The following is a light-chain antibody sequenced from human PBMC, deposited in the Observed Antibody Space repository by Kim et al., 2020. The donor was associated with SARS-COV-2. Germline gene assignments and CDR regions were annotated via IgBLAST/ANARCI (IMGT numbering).Light chain of an antibody. V-gene: IGLV2-8*01. Sequence: GQSVTISCTGTSSDIGSYYYVSWYQHHPGKAPKLLIYEVSKRPSGVPDRFSGSKSGNTASLTVSGLQADDESDYYCSSYAGSNNLLFGGGTKLTVL. J-gene: IGLJ3*02. CDR2: EVS. CDR1: SSDIGSYYY. CDR3: SSYAGSNNLL.